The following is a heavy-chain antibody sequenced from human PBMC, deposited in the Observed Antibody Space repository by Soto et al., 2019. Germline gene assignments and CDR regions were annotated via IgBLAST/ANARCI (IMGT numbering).Heavy chain of an antibody. J-gene: IGHJ5*02. D-gene: IGHD3-3*01. Sequence: EVQLVESGGGLVKPGGSLRLSCAASGFTFSSYSMNWVRQAPGKGLEWVSSISSSSSYIYYADSVKGRFTISRDNAKNSLCLQMNSLMDEDTAVYYCAGESLTIFGVRGGCFDPGGQGTLVTVSS. CDR1: GFTFSSYS. CDR3: AGESLTIFGVRGGCFDP. V-gene: IGHV3-21*01. CDR2: ISSSSSYI.